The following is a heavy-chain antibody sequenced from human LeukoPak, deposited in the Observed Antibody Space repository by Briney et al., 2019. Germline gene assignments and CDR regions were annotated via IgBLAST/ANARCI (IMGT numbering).Heavy chain of an antibody. CDR2: INPNSGGT. Sequence: GASVKVSCKASGYSFTAYYMHWVRQAPGQGLEWMGWINPNSGGTNYAQNFQGRVTMTRDTSTSTVYMELSSLRSEDTAVFYCARDAPIAAAGSFDYWGQGTLVTVSS. CDR1: GYSFTAYY. J-gene: IGHJ4*02. D-gene: IGHD6-13*01. CDR3: ARDAPIAAAGSFDY. V-gene: IGHV1-2*02.